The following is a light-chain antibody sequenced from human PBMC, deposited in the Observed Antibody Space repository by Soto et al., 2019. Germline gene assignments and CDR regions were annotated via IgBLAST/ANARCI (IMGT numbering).Light chain of an antibody. Sequence: EIVLTQSPGTLSFSPGERATLSCRASQSVSSFLAWYQKKPGQDPRLLIYDASNRATGIPARFSGSGSGTDFNLTISRLETEDFAIYYCQHRSDWPITFGQGTRLEIK. CDR1: QSVSSF. J-gene: IGKJ5*01. V-gene: IGKV3-11*01. CDR3: QHRSDWPIT. CDR2: DAS.